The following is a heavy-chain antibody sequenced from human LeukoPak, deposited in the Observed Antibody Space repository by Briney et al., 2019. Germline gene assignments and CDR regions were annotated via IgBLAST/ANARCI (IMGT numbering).Heavy chain of an antibody. V-gene: IGHV1-18*01. CDR1: GYSFSRYG. Sequence: ASVKVSCKASGYSFSRYGISWVRQAPGQAPEWMAWINGYNGDTNSAQKFQGRVTMTTDTSTGTAFMELWSLRSDDTAVYFCVRDQSPGLFDYWGPGTLVTVSS. CDR2: INGYNGDT. J-gene: IGHJ4*02. CDR3: VRDQSPGLFDY.